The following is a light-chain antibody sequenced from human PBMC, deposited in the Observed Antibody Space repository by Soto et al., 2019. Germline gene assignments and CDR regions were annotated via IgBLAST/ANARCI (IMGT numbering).Light chain of an antibody. V-gene: IGKV1-8*01. CDR2: AAS. CDR1: QDIHNY. CDR3: QHYYNYPWT. J-gene: IGKJ1*01. Sequence: AVLLTQSPSSFSASTGDRATITCRASQDIHNYLAWYQQVPGKAPKLLLYAASILQTGVPSRFSGSGSGTDFTLTIDGLQSEAVATYFCQHYYNYPWTFGKGTTVE.